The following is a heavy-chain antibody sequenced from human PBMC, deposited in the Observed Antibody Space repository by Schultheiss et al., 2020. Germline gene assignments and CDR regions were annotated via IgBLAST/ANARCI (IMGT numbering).Heavy chain of an antibody. D-gene: IGHD3-22*01. CDR3: AREINQDYYDSSGYYSTYYYYGMDV. V-gene: IGHV3-21*01. J-gene: IGHJ6*02. Sequence: GGSLRLSCAASGFTFSSYGMHWVRQAPGKGLEWVSAISGSGGSTYYADSLKGRFTISRDNAKNSLYLQMNSLRAEDTAVYYCAREINQDYYDSSGYYSTYYYYGMDVWGQGTTVTVSS. CDR2: ISGSGGST. CDR1: GFTFSSYG.